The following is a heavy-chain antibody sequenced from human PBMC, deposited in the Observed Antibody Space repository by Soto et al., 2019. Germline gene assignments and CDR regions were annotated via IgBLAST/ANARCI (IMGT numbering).Heavy chain of an antibody. J-gene: IGHJ4*02. D-gene: IGHD5-18*01. CDR2: IYYSGNT. Sequence: SETLSLTCSVSGGSISGYYCSRFRQPPGTGLEWIGYIYYSGNTNYNPSLKRRVSISVDTSKNQFSLKLSSVTAADTAVYYCARLTWIQLWRPTYFVYWGQGTLLSVS. V-gene: IGHV4-59*08. CDR1: GGSISGYY. CDR3: ARLTWIQLWRPTYFVY.